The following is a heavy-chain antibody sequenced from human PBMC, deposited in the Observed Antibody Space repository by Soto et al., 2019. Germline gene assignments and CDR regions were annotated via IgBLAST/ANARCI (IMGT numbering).Heavy chain of an antibody. J-gene: IGHJ4*02. CDR1: GFTFSSYG. CDR2: IWYDGSNK. V-gene: IGHV3-33*01. CDR3: AREGQLLWFGERKGRNYFHY. D-gene: IGHD3-10*01. Sequence: QVQLVESGGGVVQPVRSLRLSCEASGFTFSSYGMHWVRQAPGKGLEWVAVIWYDGSNKYYADSVKGRFTISRDNSKNTLYLQMNSLRAEDTAVYYCAREGQLLWFGERKGRNYFHYWGQGPLVTVSS.